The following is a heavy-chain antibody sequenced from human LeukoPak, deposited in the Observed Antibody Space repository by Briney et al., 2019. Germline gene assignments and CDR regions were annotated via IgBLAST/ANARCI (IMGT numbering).Heavy chain of an antibody. CDR3: ARGIKRYTISGVVSLVRYFDY. V-gene: IGHV4-34*01. J-gene: IGHJ4*02. Sequence: PSETLSLTCAVYGGSFSGYYWSWIRQPPGTGLEWIGEINHSGSTNYNPSLKSRVTISVDASKNQFSLKLSSVTAADTAVYCCARGIKRYTISGVVSLVRYFDYWGQGTLVTVSS. D-gene: IGHD3-3*01. CDR2: INHSGST. CDR1: GGSFSGYY.